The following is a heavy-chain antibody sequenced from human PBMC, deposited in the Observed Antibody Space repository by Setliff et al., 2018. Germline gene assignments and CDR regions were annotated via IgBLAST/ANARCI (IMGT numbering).Heavy chain of an antibody. J-gene: IGHJ6*02. V-gene: IGHV1-18*01. Sequence: SVKVSCKASGYTFTSYGISWVRQAPGQGLEWMGWISAYNGNTNYAQKLQGRVTMTTDTSTSTAYMELRSLRSDDTAVYYCARDKATYYDSSGYYFTSSMDVWGQGTTVTVSS. CDR1: GYTFTSYG. CDR2: ISAYNGNT. CDR3: ARDKATYYDSSGYYFTSSMDV. D-gene: IGHD3-22*01.